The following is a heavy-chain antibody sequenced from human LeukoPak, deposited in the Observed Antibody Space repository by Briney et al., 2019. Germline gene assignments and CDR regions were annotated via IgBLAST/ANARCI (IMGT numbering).Heavy chain of an antibody. CDR3: AISKPNYSTSWCFNY. Sequence: GGSLRLSCAASGFTFSNFVMSWVRQAPGKGLEWVSTISDSGGSTYYADSVKGRFTISRDNSKNTLYLQMNSLRAEDTAVYYCAISKPNYSTSWCFNYWGQGTLVTVSS. J-gene: IGHJ4*02. CDR1: GFTFSNFV. D-gene: IGHD6-13*01. V-gene: IGHV3-23*01. CDR2: ISDSGGST.